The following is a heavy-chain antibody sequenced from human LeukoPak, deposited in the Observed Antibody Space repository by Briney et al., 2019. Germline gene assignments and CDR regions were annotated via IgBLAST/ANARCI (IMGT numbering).Heavy chain of an antibody. Sequence: SVKVSCKASGFTFTSSAVKWVRQARGQRLEWIGWIVVGSGNTNYAQKFQERVTITRDMSTSTAYMELSSLRSEDTAVYYCAAGGSSGYDGPPFDYWGQGTLVTVSS. CDR1: GFTFTSSA. V-gene: IGHV1-58*01. D-gene: IGHD5-12*01. J-gene: IGHJ4*02. CDR2: IVVGSGNT. CDR3: AAGGSSGYDGPPFDY.